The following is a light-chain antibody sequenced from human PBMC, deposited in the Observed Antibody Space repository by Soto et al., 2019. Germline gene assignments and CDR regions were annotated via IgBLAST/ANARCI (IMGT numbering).Light chain of an antibody. V-gene: IGLV1-40*01. CDR3: QSYDSSLSGDV. CDR1: SSNIGAGYD. Sequence: QSVLTQPPSVSGAPGQRVTISCTGSSSNIGAGYDVHWYQQLPGTAPKLLIYGNSNRPSGVPDRFSGSKSGTSAPLAITGLQAEDEADYYCQSYDSSLSGDVLRTGTKVTVL. J-gene: IGLJ1*01. CDR2: GNS.